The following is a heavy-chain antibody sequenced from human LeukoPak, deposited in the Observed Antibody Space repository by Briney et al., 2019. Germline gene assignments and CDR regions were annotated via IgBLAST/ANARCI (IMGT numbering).Heavy chain of an antibody. D-gene: IGHD1-26*01. Sequence: ASVKLSCKASGFTLTAGAIKWVRQAPGQGLEWMGWISASNGNTVYAQKFQDRLTMTTDTSTSTAYMELRSLRSDDTAVYYCTRSGYSRGDYWGQGTLVTVSS. CDR2: ISASNGNT. CDR1: GFTLTAGA. CDR3: TRSGYSRGDY. V-gene: IGHV1-18*01. J-gene: IGHJ4*02.